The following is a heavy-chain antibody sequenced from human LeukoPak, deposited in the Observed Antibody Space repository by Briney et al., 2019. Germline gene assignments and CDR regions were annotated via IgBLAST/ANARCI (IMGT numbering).Heavy chain of an antibody. CDR2: ISTYNGNT. CDR3: ARAKSVGYSYGQGLDY. D-gene: IGHD5-18*01. V-gene: IGHV1-18*01. J-gene: IGHJ4*02. CDR1: GYTFTSHG. Sequence: ASVKVSCKASGYTFTSHGISWVRQAPGQGLEWMGWISTYNGNTNYAQKFQGRVTMTRDMSTSTVYMELSSLRSEDTAVYYCARAKSVGYSYGQGLDYWGQGTLVTVSS.